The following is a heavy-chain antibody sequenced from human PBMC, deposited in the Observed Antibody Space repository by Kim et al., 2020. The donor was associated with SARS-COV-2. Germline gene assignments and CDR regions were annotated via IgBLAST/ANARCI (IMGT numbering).Heavy chain of an antibody. CDR1: GFTFSSYG. D-gene: IGHD2-15*01. Sequence: GGSLRLSCAASGFTFSSYGMHWVRQAPGKGLEWVAVIWYDGSNKYYADSVKGRFTISRDNSKNTLCLQMNSLGAEDTAVYYCARDRGGFDIWGQGTMVTVSS. V-gene: IGHV3-33*01. CDR3: ARDRGGFDI. CDR2: IWYDGSNK. J-gene: IGHJ3*02.